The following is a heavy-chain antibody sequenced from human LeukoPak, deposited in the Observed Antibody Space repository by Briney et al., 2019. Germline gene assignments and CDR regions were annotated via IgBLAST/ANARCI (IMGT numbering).Heavy chain of an antibody. CDR2: MNPKSGDT. J-gene: IGHJ6*03. V-gene: IGHV1-8*02. Sequence: GASVRASCKPSGSIFIDSEIGWVRQAPDQGLEWMGWMNPKSGDTGYEQKFQGRITITRDSSISTVYMELSSLRSEDTALYYCARGRYMDVWGKGTTVTVSS. CDR3: ARGRYMDV. CDR1: GSIFIDSE.